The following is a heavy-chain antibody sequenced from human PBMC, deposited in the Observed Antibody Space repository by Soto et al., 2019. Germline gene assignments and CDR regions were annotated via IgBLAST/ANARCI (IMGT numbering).Heavy chain of an antibody. J-gene: IGHJ4*02. Sequence: TASGFTFSSYAMNWVRQAPGKGLEWVSVISGSGDSTYYADSVKGRFTISRDNSKNTLYLQMNSLRAEDTAVYYCALRSSGWYFDYWGQGTLVTVSS. V-gene: IGHV3-23*01. CDR1: GFTFSSYA. CDR2: ISGSGDST. D-gene: IGHD6-19*01. CDR3: ALRSSGWYFDY.